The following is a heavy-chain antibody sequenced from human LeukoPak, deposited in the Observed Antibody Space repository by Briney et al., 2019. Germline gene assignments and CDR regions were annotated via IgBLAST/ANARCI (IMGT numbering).Heavy chain of an antibody. CDR3: ARAPYSKDAFDI. V-gene: IGHV4-61*02. Sequence: PSQTLSLTCTVSGGSISSGSYYWSWIRQPAGKGLEWIGRIYTSGSTNYNPSLKSRVTMSVDTSKNQFSLKLSSVTAADTAVYYCARAPYSKDAFDIWGQGTMVTVSS. J-gene: IGHJ3*02. D-gene: IGHD2-15*01. CDR2: IYTSGST. CDR1: GGSISSGSYY.